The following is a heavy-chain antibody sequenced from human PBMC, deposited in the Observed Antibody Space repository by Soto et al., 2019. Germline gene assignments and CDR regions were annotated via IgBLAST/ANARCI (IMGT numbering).Heavy chain of an antibody. CDR3: AKCLGARIVVSND. Sequence: GGSLRLSCAASGFTFSRYAMSWVRQAPGKGLEWVSTISGTGSGSTYYADSVKGRFTISRDNSKNTLYLQMNSLRAEETAVYYCAKCLGARIVVSNDWGQGTRVTVSS. V-gene: IGHV3-23*01. CDR2: ISGTGSGST. CDR1: GFTFSRYA. J-gene: IGHJ4*02. D-gene: IGHD3-16*01.